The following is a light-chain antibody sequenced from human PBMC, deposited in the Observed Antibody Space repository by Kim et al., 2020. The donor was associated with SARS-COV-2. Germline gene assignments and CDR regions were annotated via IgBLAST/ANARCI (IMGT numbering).Light chain of an antibody. J-gene: IGLJ3*02. V-gene: IGLV2-11*01. CDR2: DSS. CDR1: SRDVGGYNG. Sequence: QSALTQPPSVSGSPGQSVTISCTGTSRDVGGYNGVPWYQQHPGKAPKLLIYDSSNRPSGVSDRFSGSKSGNTASLTISGLQAEDEADYYCCSYAGSRVFGGGTQLTVL. CDR3: CSYAGSRV.